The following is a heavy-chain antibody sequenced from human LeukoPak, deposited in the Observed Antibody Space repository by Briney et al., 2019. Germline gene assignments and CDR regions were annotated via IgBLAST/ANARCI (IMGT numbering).Heavy chain of an antibody. CDR2: IRYGSNK. CDR3: AKDDDIVVVPAALDFDY. CDR1: GFTFSSYG. V-gene: IGHV3-30*02. Sequence: PGGSLRLSCAASGFTFSSYGMHWVRQAPGKGLEWVAFIRYGSNKYYADSVKGRFTISRDNSKNTLYLQMNSLRAEDTAVYYCAKDDDIVVVPAALDFDYWGQGTLVTVSS. J-gene: IGHJ4*02. D-gene: IGHD2-2*01.